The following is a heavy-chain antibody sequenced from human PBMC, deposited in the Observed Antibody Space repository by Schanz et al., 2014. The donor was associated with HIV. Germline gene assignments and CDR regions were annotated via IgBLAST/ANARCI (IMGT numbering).Heavy chain of an antibody. J-gene: IGHJ4*02. CDR1: GFTFSSYA. Sequence: EVQLLESGGGLVQPGGSLRLSCAASGFTFSSYAMSWVRQAPGKGLEWVSGISWNSGEIGYADSVKGRFTISRDNTKNSMFLQMNSLRGEDTAVYYCAREKDLGYSSTLGFWGQGTLVTVSS. V-gene: IGHV3-23*01. CDR2: ISWNSGEI. D-gene: IGHD6-13*01. CDR3: AREKDLGYSSTLGF.